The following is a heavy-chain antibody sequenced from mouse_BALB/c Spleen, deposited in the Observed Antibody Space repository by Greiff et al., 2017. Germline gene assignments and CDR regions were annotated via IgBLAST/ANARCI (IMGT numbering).Heavy chain of an antibody. V-gene: IGHV2-2*02. CDR1: GFSLTSYG. CDR2: IWSGGST. CDR3: ARNPHYGSSYEGYWYFDV. Sequence: VQLQESGPGLVQPSQSLSITCTVSGFSLTSYGVHWVRQSPGKGLEWLGVIWSGGSTDYNAAFISRLSISKDNSKSQVFFKMNSLQANDTAIYYCARNPHYGSSYEGYWYFDVWGAGTTVTVSS. J-gene: IGHJ1*01. D-gene: IGHD1-1*01.